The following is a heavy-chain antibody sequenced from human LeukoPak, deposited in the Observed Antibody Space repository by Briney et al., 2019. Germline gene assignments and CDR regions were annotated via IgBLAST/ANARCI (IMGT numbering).Heavy chain of an antibody. D-gene: IGHD3-10*01. V-gene: IGHV3-74*01. CDR2: ISSDGSST. Sequence: PGGSLRLSCAASGFTFSTYWMRWVRRVPGKGLVWVSSISSDGSSTHYADSVKGRFTISRDNVKNTLYLQVNSLRAEDTAVYYCARVHYNAFDIWGQGTMVTVSS. CDR3: ARVHYNAFDI. J-gene: IGHJ3*02. CDR1: GFTFSTYW.